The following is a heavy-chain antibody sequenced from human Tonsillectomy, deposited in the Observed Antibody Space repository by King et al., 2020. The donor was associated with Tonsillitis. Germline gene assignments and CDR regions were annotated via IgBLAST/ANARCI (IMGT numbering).Heavy chain of an antibody. CDR3: AKDLNSRIAVADNFDY. CDR2: ISASGGST. J-gene: IGHJ4*02. D-gene: IGHD6-19*01. V-gene: IGHV3-23*04. Sequence: VQLVESGGGLVQPGGSLRLSCAASGFTFSSFAMSWVRQAPGKGLEWGSAISASGGSTYYADSVQGRFTISRDNSKNTLFLQMNSLRAEDTAVYYCAKDLNSRIAVADNFDYWGQGTLVTVSS. CDR1: GFTFSSFA.